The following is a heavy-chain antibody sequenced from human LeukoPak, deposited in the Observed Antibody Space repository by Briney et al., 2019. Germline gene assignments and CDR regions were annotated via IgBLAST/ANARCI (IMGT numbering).Heavy chain of an antibody. V-gene: IGHV3-33*01. D-gene: IGHD6-25*01. CDR2: IWYDGSNK. CDR1: GFTFSIFG. J-gene: IGHJ4*02. CDR3: AREGGSFDY. Sequence: GGSLRLSCTASGFTFSIFGMHWVRQAPGKGLEWVAVIWYDGSNKYYADSVKGRFTISRDNSKNTLYLQMNSLRAEDTAVYYCAREGGSFDYWGQGTLVTVSS.